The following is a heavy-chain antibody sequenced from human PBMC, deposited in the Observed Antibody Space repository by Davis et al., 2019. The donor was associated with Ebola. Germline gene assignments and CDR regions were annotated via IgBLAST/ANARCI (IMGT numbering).Heavy chain of an antibody. D-gene: IGHD5-18*01. J-gene: IGHJ4*02. CDR1: GGSISSGGYS. Sequence: LRLSCAVSGGSISSGGYSWSWIRQPPGKGLEWIGYIYHIGSTYYNPSLKSRVTISVDRSKNQFSLKLSSVTAADTAVYYCARGGYSYGSLDYWGQEILVTVSS. CDR2: IYHIGST. V-gene: IGHV4-30-2*01. CDR3: ARGGYSYGSLDY.